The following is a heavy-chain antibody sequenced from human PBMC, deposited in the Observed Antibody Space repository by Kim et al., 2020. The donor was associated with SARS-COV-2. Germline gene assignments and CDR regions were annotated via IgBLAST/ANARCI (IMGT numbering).Heavy chain of an antibody. D-gene: IGHD1-26*01. CDR1: GYTFINYS. V-gene: IGHV1-46*01. CDR2: INPRDDST. Sequence: ASVKVSCKTSGYTFINYSIHWVRQAPGQGFEWMGKINPRDDSTTYAHNFQGRVTMTSDTSTSTVYVDLSSLSSDDMAIYYCARDPPMELLSDYCLDYWGQGNTVSV. CDR3: ARDPPMELLSDYCLDY. J-gene: IGHJ6*02.